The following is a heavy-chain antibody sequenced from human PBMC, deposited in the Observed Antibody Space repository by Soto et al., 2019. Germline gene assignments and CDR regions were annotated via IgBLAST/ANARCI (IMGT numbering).Heavy chain of an antibody. J-gene: IGHJ4*02. CDR3: ARDLYYDFWSGYLYYFDY. CDR1: GFTFSSYW. CDR2: IKQDGSEK. Sequence: GGSLRLSCAASGFTFSSYWMSWVRQAPGKGLEWVANIKQDGSEKYYVDSVKGRFTISRDSAKNSLYLQMNSLRAEDTAVYYCARDLYYDFWSGYLYYFDYWGQGALVTVSS. V-gene: IGHV3-7*01. D-gene: IGHD3-3*01.